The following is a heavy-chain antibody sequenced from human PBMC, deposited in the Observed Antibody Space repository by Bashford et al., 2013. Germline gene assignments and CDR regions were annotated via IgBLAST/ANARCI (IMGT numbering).Heavy chain of an antibody. J-gene: IGHJ4*02. V-gene: IGHV4-59*01. CDR3: ARRGGMLYPAFDY. CDR2: IYYSGST. Sequence: SETLSLTCTVSGGSISSYYWSWIRQPPGKGLEWIGYIYYSGSTNYNPSLKSRVTISVDTSKNQFSLKLSSVTAADTAVYYCARRGGMLYPAFDYWGQGTLVTVSS. CDR1: GGSISSYY. D-gene: IGHD2-8*01.